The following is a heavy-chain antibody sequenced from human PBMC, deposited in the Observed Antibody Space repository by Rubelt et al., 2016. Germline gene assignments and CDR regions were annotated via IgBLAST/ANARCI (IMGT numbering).Heavy chain of an antibody. CDR2: IKSKAEGETT. V-gene: IGHV3-15*01. D-gene: IGHD1-14*01. Sequence: RGSLRLSCEASGFTFSKAWLSWVRQAPGKGLEWVGRIKSKAEGETTDYAAAVKGRFTISRDNAKNSLYLQMNSLRADDTAVYYCAKKISPVPGTFTLDSWGQGTQVTVSS. J-gene: IGHJ4*02. CDR3: AKKISPVPGTFTLDS. CDR1: GFTFSKAW.